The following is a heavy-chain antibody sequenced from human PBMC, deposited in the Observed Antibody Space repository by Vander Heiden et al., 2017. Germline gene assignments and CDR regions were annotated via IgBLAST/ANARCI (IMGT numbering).Heavy chain of an antibody. Sequence: EVQLLESGGGLVQPGGSLRISCAASGFTFSSYAMRWVRQAPGKGLEWVSAISGSGGSTYYADSVKGRFTISRDNSKNTLYLQMNSLRAEDTAVYYCAKSPGTSHDYGDYGLDYWGQGTLVTVSS. CDR2: ISGSGGST. CDR3: AKSPGTSHDYGDYGLDY. J-gene: IGHJ4*02. CDR1: GFTFSSYA. D-gene: IGHD4-17*01. V-gene: IGHV3-23*01.